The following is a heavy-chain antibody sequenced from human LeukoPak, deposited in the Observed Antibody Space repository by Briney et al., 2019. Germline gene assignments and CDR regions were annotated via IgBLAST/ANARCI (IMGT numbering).Heavy chain of an antibody. V-gene: IGHV3-30*18. Sequence: GGSLRLSCAASGFTFSSYGMHWVRQAPGKGLEWVAVISYDGSNKYYADSVKGQFTISRDNSKNTLYLQMNSLRAEDTAVYYCAKDGSTVVNAFDYWGQGALVTVSS. D-gene: IGHD4-23*01. CDR3: AKDGSTVVNAFDY. CDR2: ISYDGSNK. CDR1: GFTFSSYG. J-gene: IGHJ4*02.